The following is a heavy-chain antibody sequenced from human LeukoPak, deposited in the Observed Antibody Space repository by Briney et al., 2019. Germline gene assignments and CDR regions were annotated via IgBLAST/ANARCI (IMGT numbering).Heavy chain of an antibody. V-gene: IGHV1-8*01. D-gene: IGHD6-19*01. Sequence: ASVTVSCKGAGYTFTSYNINWVRQGTGQGLELMGLMNIKCSNPGYAQKFQGRVTMTRTTSVSTAYIELSSLRSEDTAVYYCARVGSCDQQCLADGNWFDPWGQGTLVTVSS. J-gene: IGHJ5*02. CDR3: ARVGSCDQQCLADGNWFDP. CDR1: GYTFTSYN. CDR2: MNIKCSNP.